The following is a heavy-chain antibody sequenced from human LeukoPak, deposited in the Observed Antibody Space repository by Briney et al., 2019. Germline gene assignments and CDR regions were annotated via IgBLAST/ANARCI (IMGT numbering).Heavy chain of an antibody. CDR3: ARERSITMIVVDGMDV. V-gene: IGHV3-30*03. Sequence: GGSLRLSCAASGFTFSSYSMNWVRQAPGKGLEWVAVISYDGSNKYYADSVKGRFTISRDNSKNTLYLQMNSLRAEDTAVYYCARERSITMIVVDGMDVWGQGTTVTVSS. CDR2: ISYDGSNK. J-gene: IGHJ6*02. D-gene: IGHD3-22*01. CDR1: GFTFSSYS.